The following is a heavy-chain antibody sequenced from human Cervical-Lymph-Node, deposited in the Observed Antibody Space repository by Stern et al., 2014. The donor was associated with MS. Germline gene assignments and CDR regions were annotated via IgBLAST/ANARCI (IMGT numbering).Heavy chain of an antibody. J-gene: IGHJ5*02. CDR2: IWYDGSND. CDR3: VAYASGDNINH. D-gene: IGHD6-19*01. V-gene: IGHV3-33*03. CDR1: GFTFSRNG. Sequence: VQLVQSGGGVVQPGRSLRLSCAASGFTFSRNGMHWVRQAPGKGLEWVAVIWYDGSNDKYVDSVKGRFTISRGNSKNTLYLQMNSLRVEDTAVYYCVAYASGDNINHWGQGTLVTVSS.